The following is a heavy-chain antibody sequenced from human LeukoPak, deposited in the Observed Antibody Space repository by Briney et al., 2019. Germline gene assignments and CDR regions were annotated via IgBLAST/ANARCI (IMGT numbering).Heavy chain of an antibody. CDR2: ISGSGGST. J-gene: IGHJ3*02. CDR1: GFTFSSYA. D-gene: IGHD2-2*01. V-gene: IGHV3-23*01. Sequence: GGSLRLSCAASGFTFSSYAMSWVRQAPGKGLEWVSAISGSGGSTYYADSVKGRFTISRDNSKNTLYLQMNSLRAEDTAVYYCAKDLGCCSSTSCPDAFDIWGQGTMVTVSS. CDR3: AKDLGCCSSTSCPDAFDI.